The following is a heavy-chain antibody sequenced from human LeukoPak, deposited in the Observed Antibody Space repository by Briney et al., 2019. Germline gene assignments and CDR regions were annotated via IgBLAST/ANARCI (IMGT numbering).Heavy chain of an antibody. CDR2: IYHSGST. V-gene: IGHV4-30-2*01. D-gene: IGHD5-18*01. CDR1: GGSISSGGYS. J-gene: IGHJ5*02. CDR3: ARGYSYGSWFDP. Sequence: PSETLSLTCTVSGGSISSGGYSWSWIRQPPGKGLEWIGYIYHSGSTYYNPSLKSRVTISVDRSKNQFSLKLSSVTAADTAVHYCARGYSYGSWFDPWGQGTLVTVSS.